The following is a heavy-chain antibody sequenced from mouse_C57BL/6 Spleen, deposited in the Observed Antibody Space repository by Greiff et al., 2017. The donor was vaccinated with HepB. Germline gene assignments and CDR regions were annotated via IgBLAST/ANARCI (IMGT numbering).Heavy chain of an antibody. V-gene: IGHV1-81*01. J-gene: IGHJ2*01. CDR2: IYPRSGNT. CDR3: ARGFYDGIRGGDY. CDR1: GYTFTSYG. D-gene: IGHD2-3*01. Sequence: QVQLKQSGAELVRPGASVKLSCKASGYTFTSYGISWVKQRTGQGLEWIGEIYPRSGNTYYNEKFKGKATLTADKSSSTAYMELRSLTSEDSAVYFCARGFYDGIRGGDYWGQGTTLTVSS.